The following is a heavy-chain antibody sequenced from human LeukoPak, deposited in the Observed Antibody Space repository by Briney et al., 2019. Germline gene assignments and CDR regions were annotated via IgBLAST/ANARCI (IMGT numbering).Heavy chain of an antibody. Sequence: PGGSLRLSCAASGFAFSNFAMSWVRQAPGKGLEWVSVSVISGSGGDSGGSTYYADSVKGRFTISRDDSNNTLYLQMNNLKVEDTAVYYCAKHRSGIAASGSNYWGQGTLVSVSS. CDR1: GFAFSNFA. CDR2: ISGSGGDSGGST. D-gene: IGHD6-13*01. J-gene: IGHJ4*02. CDR3: AKHRSGIAASGSNY. V-gene: IGHV3-23*01.